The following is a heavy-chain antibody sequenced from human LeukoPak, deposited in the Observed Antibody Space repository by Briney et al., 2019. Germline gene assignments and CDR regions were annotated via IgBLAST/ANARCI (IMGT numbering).Heavy chain of an antibody. CDR3: ARAPPGLRYFDWAARYYYGMDV. CDR1: GGSISSITYY. CDR2: IYYSGST. Sequence: SETLSLTCTVSGGSISSITYYWAWIRQPPGKGLEWIGSIYYSGSTYYNPSLKSRVTISVDTSKNQFSLKLSSVTAADTAVYYCARAPPGLRYFDWAARYYYGMDVWGQGTTVTVSS. D-gene: IGHD3-9*01. J-gene: IGHJ6*02. V-gene: IGHV4-39*07.